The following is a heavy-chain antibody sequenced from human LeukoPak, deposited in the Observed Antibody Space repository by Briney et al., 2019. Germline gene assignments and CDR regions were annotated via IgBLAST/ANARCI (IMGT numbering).Heavy chain of an antibody. CDR1: GFTFSSYS. V-gene: IGHV3-21*04. CDR2: ISSSSSYI. Sequence: PGGSLRLSCAASGFTFSSYSMNWVRQAPGKGLEWVSSISSSSSYIYYADSVKGRFTISRDNSKNTLYLQMNSLRAEDTAVYYCAKWSNYYGSGSYYNRPFYYYGMDVWGQGTTVTVSS. D-gene: IGHD3-10*01. J-gene: IGHJ6*02. CDR3: AKWSNYYGSGSYYNRPFYYYGMDV.